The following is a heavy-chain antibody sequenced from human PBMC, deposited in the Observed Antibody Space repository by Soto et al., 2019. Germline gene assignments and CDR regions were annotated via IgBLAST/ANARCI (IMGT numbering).Heavy chain of an antibody. V-gene: IGHV3-15*07. Sequence: EVQLVESGGGVVKPGGSLRLSCAASDFTMTNAWMNWVRQAPGKGLEWVGRIKTKDEGGATDYAAPLKGRFTISRDDSINTLFLQMNSLKTEDTAVYYCTTGSEEGVWSQGATVTVSS. CDR2: IKTKDEGGAT. CDR3: TTGSEEGV. CDR1: DFTMTNAW. J-gene: IGHJ6*02.